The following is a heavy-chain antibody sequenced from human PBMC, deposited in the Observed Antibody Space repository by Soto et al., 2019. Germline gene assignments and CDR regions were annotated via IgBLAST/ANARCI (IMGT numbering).Heavy chain of an antibody. J-gene: IGHJ3*01. V-gene: IGHV3-30*14. CDR3: ARAGYIGRSDGFDV. D-gene: IGHD1-26*01. CDR2: ISYDGNSE. Sequence: QRQLVESGGGVVQPGRSLRLSCAASGFTFGAYTMHWVRQAPGKGLEWVAAISYDGNSERYTDPVKGRFTVTGDNSKSPMYLQMNSLRAEDMAVYYCARAGYIGRSDGFDVWGHGTRVTVSS. CDR1: GFTFGAYT.